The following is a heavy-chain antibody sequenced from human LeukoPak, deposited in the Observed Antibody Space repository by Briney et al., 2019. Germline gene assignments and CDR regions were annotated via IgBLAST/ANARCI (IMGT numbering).Heavy chain of an antibody. CDR1: GFTFSSYR. V-gene: IGHV3-7*05. CDR2: IEQDGSEK. J-gene: IGHJ3*02. CDR3: ARDCTNGVCSTYNTFDI. Sequence: GGSLRLSCAASGFTFSSYRMSWVRQAPGKGLEWVANIEQDGSEKNYVDSVKGRFTISRDNAKNSLYLLMSSLRAEDTAVYYCARDCTNGVCSTYNTFDIWGQGTMVTVSS. D-gene: IGHD2-8*01.